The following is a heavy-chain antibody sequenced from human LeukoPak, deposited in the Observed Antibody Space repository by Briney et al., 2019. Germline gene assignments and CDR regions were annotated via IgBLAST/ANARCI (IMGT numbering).Heavy chain of an antibody. V-gene: IGHV3-11*04. D-gene: IGHD1-26*01. J-gene: IGHJ4*02. CDR3: ARSSFASGSTVFDY. CDR1: GFTFSDYY. Sequence: GGSLRLSCAASGFTFSDYYMSWIRQAPGKGLEWVSYISSSGSTIYYADSVKGRFTISRDNAKNSLYLQMHSLRAEDTAVYYCARSSFASGSTVFDYWGQGILVTVSS. CDR2: ISSSGSTI.